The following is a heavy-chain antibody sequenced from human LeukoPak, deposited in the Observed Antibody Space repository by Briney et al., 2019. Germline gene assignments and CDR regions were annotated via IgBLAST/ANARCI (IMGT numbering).Heavy chain of an antibody. D-gene: IGHD3-22*01. CDR1: GFTFSSYG. J-gene: IGHJ4*02. Sequence: PGRSLRLSCAASGFTFSSYGMHWVRQAPGKGLEWVAVISYDGSNKYYADSVKGRFTISRDNSKNTLYLQMNSLRAEDTAVYYCAKECDSSGRAPYFDYWGQGTLVTVSS. CDR3: AKECDSSGRAPYFDY. CDR2: ISYDGSNK. V-gene: IGHV3-30*18.